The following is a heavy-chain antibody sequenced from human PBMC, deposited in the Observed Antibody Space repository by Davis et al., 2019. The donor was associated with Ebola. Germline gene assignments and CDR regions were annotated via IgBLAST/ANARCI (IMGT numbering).Heavy chain of an antibody. V-gene: IGHV3-23*01. CDR2: IRGNGVTT. CDR3: MDVETLSGSEGD. CDR1: GFSFSTYA. J-gene: IGHJ4*02. Sequence: GESLKISCAASGFSFSTYAMSWVRQAPGKGLEWVSAIRGNGVTTYYAASVKGRFTISRDNTKNSVYLQMHSLRGEDTAAYFCMDVETLSGSEGDWGQGTLVTVSS. D-gene: IGHD1-20*01.